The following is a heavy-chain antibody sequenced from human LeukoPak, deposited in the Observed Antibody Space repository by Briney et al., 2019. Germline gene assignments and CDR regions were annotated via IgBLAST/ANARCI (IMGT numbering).Heavy chain of an antibody. Sequence: PSETLSLTCAVYGGSFSGYYWSWIRQPPGKGLEWIGEINHSGSTNYNPSLKSRVTISVDTSKNQFSLKLSSVTAADAAVYYCARLHRDYDSSGYVDSWFDPWGQGTLVTVSS. J-gene: IGHJ5*02. CDR1: GGSFSGYY. CDR2: INHSGST. V-gene: IGHV4-34*01. D-gene: IGHD3-22*01. CDR3: ARLHRDYDSSGYVDSWFDP.